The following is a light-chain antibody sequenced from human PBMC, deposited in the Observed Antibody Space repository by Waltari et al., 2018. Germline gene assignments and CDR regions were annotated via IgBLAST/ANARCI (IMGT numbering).Light chain of an antibody. CDR3: QQYYSART. V-gene: IGKV4-1*01. J-gene: IGKJ1*01. CDR1: QSVLYSSNNKNY. CDR2: WAS. Sequence: DIVMTQSPDSLAVSLGERATLHCKSSQSVLYSSNNKNYLAWYQQKPGQPPKLLISWASTRESGVPDRFSGSGSGTDFTLTISSLQAEDVAVYYCQQYYSARTFGQGTKVEI.